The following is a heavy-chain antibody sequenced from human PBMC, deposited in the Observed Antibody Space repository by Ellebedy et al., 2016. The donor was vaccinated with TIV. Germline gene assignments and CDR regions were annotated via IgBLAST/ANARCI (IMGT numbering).Heavy chain of an antibody. V-gene: IGHV3-23*01. CDR2: FSGSGDST. D-gene: IGHD4-17*01. J-gene: IGHJ4*02. CDR1: GFTFSSYA. CDR3: AKGNGDYSFAD. Sequence: GESLKISCAAPGFTFSSYAMSWVRQAPGKGLEWASSFSGSGDSTYYADSVKGRFTIARVNSKNTMDLQMNSLRDDDTAVYYCAKGNGDYSFADWGQGTLVIVSS.